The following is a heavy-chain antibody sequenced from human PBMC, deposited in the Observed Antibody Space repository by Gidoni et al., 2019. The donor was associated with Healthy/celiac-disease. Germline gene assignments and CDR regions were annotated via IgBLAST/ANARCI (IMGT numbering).Heavy chain of an antibody. V-gene: IGHV1-8*01. CDR1: GYTFTSYD. CDR3: ARVLPGRDYGSGSYPLDV. D-gene: IGHD3-10*01. J-gene: IGHJ6*04. CDR2: RNPNIGNT. Sequence: QVQLVQSGAEVKKPGASVKVSCKASGYTFTSYDINWVRQSTGQGLEWMGCRNPNIGNTGYAQKFQGRVTMTRNTSISTAYMELSSLRSEDTAVYYCARVLPGRDYGSGSYPLDVWGKGTTVTVSS.